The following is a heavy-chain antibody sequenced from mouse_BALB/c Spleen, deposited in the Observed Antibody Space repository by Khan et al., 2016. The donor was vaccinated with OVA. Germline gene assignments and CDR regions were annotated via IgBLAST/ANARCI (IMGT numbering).Heavy chain of an antibody. CDR1: GFSLTNYG. V-gene: IGHV2-3*01. CDR2: IWGYSSK. CDR3: AKWSDDYYAVDY. J-gene: IGHJ4*01. D-gene: IGHD2-13*01. Sequence: QVQLKQSGPGLVAPSQTLSISCTASGFSLTNYGVNWVRQPPGKGLEWLGGIWGYSSKNYYSALISRLSTLTDNSKSQAFLKLNSPQTDDTATYYCAKWSDDYYAVDYWGQGTSVTVSS.